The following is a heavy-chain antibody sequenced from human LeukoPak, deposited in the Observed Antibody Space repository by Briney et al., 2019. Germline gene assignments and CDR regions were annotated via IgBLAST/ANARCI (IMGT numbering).Heavy chain of an antibody. CDR3: ARMGGYDFWSGNYYYYYMDV. J-gene: IGHJ6*03. D-gene: IGHD3-3*01. V-gene: IGHV3-23*01. CDR2: LSGSGITT. CDR1: GFTFSNSA. Sequence: PGGSLRLSCAASGFTFSNSAMSWVRQAPGKGLEWVSTLSGSGITTYYADSVKGRFTVSRDNSKNTLYLQMNSLRAEDTAVYYCARMGGYDFWSGNYYYYYMDVWGKGTTVTVSS.